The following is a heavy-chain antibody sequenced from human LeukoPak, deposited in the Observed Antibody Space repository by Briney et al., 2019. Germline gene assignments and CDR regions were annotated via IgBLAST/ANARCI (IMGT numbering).Heavy chain of an antibody. D-gene: IGHD3-22*01. CDR1: GFTFDDYA. CDR2: ISWNSGSI. Sequence: GGSLRLSCAASGFTFDDYAMHWVRQAPGKGLEWVSGISWNSGSIGYADSVKGRFTISRDNAKNSLYLQLNSLRAEDTALYYCAKASRDYYDSSGRLPDAFDIWGQGTMVTVSS. V-gene: IGHV3-9*01. J-gene: IGHJ3*02. CDR3: AKASRDYYDSSGRLPDAFDI.